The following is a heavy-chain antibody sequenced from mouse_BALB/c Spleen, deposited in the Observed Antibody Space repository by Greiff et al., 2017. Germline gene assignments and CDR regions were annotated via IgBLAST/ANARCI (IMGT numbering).Heavy chain of an antibody. V-gene: IGHV5-6-5*01. CDR3: ARGVYYVSSYVGSFDY. J-gene: IGHJ2*01. Sequence: EVKVVESGGGLVKPGGSLKLSCAASGFTFSSYAMSWVRQTPEKRLEWVASISSGGSTYYPDSVKGRFTISRDNARNILYLQMSSLRSEDTAMYYCARGVYYVSSYVGSFDYWGQGTTLTVSS. CDR2: ISSGGST. D-gene: IGHD1-1*01. CDR1: GFTFSSYA.